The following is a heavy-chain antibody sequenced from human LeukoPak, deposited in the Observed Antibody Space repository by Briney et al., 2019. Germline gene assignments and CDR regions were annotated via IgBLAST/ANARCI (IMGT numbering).Heavy chain of an antibody. D-gene: IGHD4-11*01. J-gene: IGHJ6*02. CDR3: ARGLQTFCYGMDV. CDR2: IWYDGSNK. Sequence: AVIWYDGSNKYYADSVKGRFTISRDNSKNTLYLQMNSLRAEDTAVYYCARGLQTFCYGMDVWGQGTTVTVSS. V-gene: IGHV3-33*01.